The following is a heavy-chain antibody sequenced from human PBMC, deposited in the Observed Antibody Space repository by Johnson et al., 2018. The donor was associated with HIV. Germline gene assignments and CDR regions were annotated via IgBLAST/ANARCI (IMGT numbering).Heavy chain of an antibody. CDR2: ISYDGSNI. J-gene: IGHJ3*02. D-gene: IGHD5-24*01. Sequence: QVQLVESGGGVVQPGRSLRLSCAASGFTFSSYAMHWVRQAPGKGLEWVAVISYDGSNIDYADSVKGRFTISRDNAKNTLYLQMNSLRAEDTAVYYCARGPSGRWLQTDAFDIWGQGTMVTVSS. CDR1: GFTFSSYA. V-gene: IGHV3-30*04. CDR3: ARGPSGRWLQTDAFDI.